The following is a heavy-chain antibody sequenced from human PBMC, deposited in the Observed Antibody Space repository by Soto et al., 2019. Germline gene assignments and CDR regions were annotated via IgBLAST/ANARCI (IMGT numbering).Heavy chain of an antibody. CDR1: GFTFSSYS. V-gene: IGHV3-48*02. Sequence: GGSLRLSCAASGFTFSSYSMNWVRQAPGKGLEWVSYISSSSSTIYYADSVKGRFTISRDNAKNSLYLQMNSLRDEDTAVYYCAREGTEAYSYYYYGMDVWGQGTTVTVSS. CDR2: ISSSSSTI. J-gene: IGHJ6*02. CDR3: AREGTEAYSYYYYGMDV.